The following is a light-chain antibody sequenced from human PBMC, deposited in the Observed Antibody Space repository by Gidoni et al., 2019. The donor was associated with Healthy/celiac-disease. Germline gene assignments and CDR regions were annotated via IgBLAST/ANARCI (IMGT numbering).Light chain of an antibody. CDR1: TGAVTSGQY. Sequence: QAVVTQEPSLTVSPGGTVNLPGGSSTGAVTSGQYPDWFQQKPGKAPSTLIYDTSNTHSWTPARFTGSLLGGKAALTLSGAQPEDEAEYYCLLSYSGAPGVGGGTKRTVL. J-gene: IGLJ2*01. CDR2: DTS. V-gene: IGLV7-46*01. CDR3: LLSYSGAPG.